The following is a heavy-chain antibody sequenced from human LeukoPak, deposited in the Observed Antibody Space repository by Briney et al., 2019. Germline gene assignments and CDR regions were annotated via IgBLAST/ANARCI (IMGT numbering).Heavy chain of an antibody. Sequence: PSETLSLTCAVYGGAFSGYYWSWIRQPPGKGLEWIGSIYHSGSAYYNPYLKIRDTISVDPAKTQFSLKLSSVTAADTAVYYCARVEAYYYGSGSYDYWGQGTLVTVSS. D-gene: IGHD3-10*01. V-gene: IGHV4-34*01. CDR3: ARVEAYYYGSGSYDY. J-gene: IGHJ4*02. CDR1: GGAFSGYY. CDR2: IYHSGSA.